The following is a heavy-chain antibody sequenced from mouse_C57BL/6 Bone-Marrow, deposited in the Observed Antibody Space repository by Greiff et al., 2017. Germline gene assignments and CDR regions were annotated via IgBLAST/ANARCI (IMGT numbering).Heavy chain of an antibody. CDR3: TRERLRYYFDY. CDR1: GFTFSSYA. D-gene: IGHD1-1*01. V-gene: IGHV5-9-1*02. CDR2: ISSGGDYT. J-gene: IGHJ2*01. Sequence: EVKLVESGEGLVKPGGSLKLSCAASGFTFSSYAMSWVRQTPEKRLEWVAYISSGGDYTYYADTVKGRFTISIDNARNTLYLQMSSLKSEDTAMYYCTRERLRYYFDYWGQGTTLTVSS.